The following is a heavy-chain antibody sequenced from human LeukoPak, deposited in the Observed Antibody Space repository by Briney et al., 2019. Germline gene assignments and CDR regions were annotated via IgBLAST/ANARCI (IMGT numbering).Heavy chain of an antibody. J-gene: IGHJ4*02. CDR3: AKDLSVHNDKSGYSDY. CDR1: GFTFSSYA. V-gene: IGHV3-23*01. Sequence: GGSLRLSCAASGFTFSSYAMSWVRQAPGKGLEWVSAISGSGGSTYYADSVKGRFTISRDNSKNTLYLQMNSLRAEDTAVYYCAKDLSVHNDKSGYSDYWGQGTLVTVSS. CDR2: ISGSGGST. D-gene: IGHD3-22*01.